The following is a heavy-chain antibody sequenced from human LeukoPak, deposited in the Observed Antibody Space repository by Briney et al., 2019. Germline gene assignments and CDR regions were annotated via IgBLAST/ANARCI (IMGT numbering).Heavy chain of an antibody. D-gene: IGHD6-19*01. Sequence: SQTLSLTCAISGDSVSRNDAGWNWIRQSPWRGLEWLGRIYYRSQWYGDDAPSVKGRITINPDTAKNQFSLQLSSVTAADTAVYYCARDRPPSSGWLNWFDPWGQGTLVTVSS. CDR1: GDSVSRNDAG. CDR3: ARDRPPSSGWLNWFDP. J-gene: IGHJ5*02. V-gene: IGHV6-1*01. CDR2: IYYRSQWYG.